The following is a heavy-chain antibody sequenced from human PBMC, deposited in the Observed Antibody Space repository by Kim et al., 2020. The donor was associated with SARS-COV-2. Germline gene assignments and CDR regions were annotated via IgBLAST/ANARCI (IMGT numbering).Heavy chain of an antibody. CDR1: GFTFSLYR. J-gene: IGHJ4*02. CDR3: AARFDY. Sequence: GGSLRLSCAASGFTFSLYRMNWVRQAPGKGLEWVSYITSSSATFDYADSVKGRFTISRDNGKNSLFLQMNSLREEDTAVYYCAARFDYWCQGILVTVSS. CDR2: ITSSSATF. V-gene: IGHV3-48*02.